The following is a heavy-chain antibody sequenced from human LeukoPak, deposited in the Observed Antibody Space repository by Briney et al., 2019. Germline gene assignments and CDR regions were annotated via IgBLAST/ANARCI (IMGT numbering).Heavy chain of an antibody. CDR3: AREKWREPGGY. Sequence: ASVKVSCKASGYTFTSYDINWVRQATGQGLEWMGWMNPNSGNTGYAQKFQGRVTMTGSISISTAYVELSSLRSDDTAVYYCAREKWREPGGYWGQGTLVTVSS. D-gene: IGHD1-26*01. CDR1: GYTFTSYD. J-gene: IGHJ4*02. CDR2: MNPNSGNT. V-gene: IGHV1-8*02.